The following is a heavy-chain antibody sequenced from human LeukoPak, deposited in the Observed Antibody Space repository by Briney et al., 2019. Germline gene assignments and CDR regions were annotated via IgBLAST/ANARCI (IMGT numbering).Heavy chain of an antibody. V-gene: IGHV3-74*01. Sequence: GGSLRLSCAASGFTFSSYWMHWVRQAPGKGLVWVSRISSDGSSTTYADSVKGRFTISRDNAKNTLYLQMNSLRAEDTAVYYCARDLRIAARNLWGQGTLVTVSS. D-gene: IGHD6-6*01. CDR2: ISSDGSST. CDR3: ARDLRIAARNL. CDR1: GFTFSSYW. J-gene: IGHJ4*02.